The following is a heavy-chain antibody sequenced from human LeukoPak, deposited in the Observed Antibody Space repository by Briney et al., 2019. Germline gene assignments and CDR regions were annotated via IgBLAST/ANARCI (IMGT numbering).Heavy chain of an antibody. CDR3: ARASDSSSWYYFDY. CDR2: IYYSGST. CDR1: GDSISSYY. D-gene: IGHD6-13*01. J-gene: IGHJ4*02. Sequence: KPSETPSLTCTVSGDSISSYYWGWIRQPPRKGLELIGYIYYSGSTNYNPSLKSRVTISVDTSKNQFSLKLTSVTAADTAVYFCARASDSSSWYYFDYWGQGTLVTVSS. V-gene: IGHV4-59*01.